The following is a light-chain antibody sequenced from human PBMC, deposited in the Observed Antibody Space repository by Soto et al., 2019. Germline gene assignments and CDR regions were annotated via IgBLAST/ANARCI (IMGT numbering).Light chain of an antibody. CDR3: QPYNNWLPWYT. CDR1: QSVSSN. V-gene: IGKV3-15*01. J-gene: IGKJ2*01. CDR2: GAS. Sequence: EIVMTQSPATLSVSPGERATLSCRASQSVSSNLAWYQQKPGQAPRLLIYGASTRATGIPARFSGSGSGTEFTLTISSLQSEDFAVYYCQPYNNWLPWYTFGQGTTLEIK.